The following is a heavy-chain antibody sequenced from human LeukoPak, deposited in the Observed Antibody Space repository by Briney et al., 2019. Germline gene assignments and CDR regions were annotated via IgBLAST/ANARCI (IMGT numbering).Heavy chain of an antibody. V-gene: IGHV1-24*01. CDR2: FDPEDGET. J-gene: IGHJ4*02. CDR1: GCTLTELS. Sequence: ASVKVSCKVSGCTLTELSMHWVRQAPGKGLEWMGGFDPEDGETIYAQKFQGRVTMTEDTSTDTAYMELSSLRSEDTAVYYCATRSGIPYYFDYWGQGTLVTVSS. D-gene: IGHD2-21*01. CDR3: ATRSGIPYYFDY.